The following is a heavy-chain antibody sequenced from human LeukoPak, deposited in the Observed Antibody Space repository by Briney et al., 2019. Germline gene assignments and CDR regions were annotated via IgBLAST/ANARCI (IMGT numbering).Heavy chain of an antibody. D-gene: IGHD6-13*01. CDR3: ARGRYSSSWYKGVYFDY. V-gene: IGHV3-48*01. CDR1: GFTFSSYS. Sequence: GGSLRLSCAASGFTFSSYSMNWVRQAPGKGLEWVSYISSSSSTIYYADSVKGRFTISRDNAKNSLYLQINSLRAEDTAVYYCARGRYSSSWYKGVYFDYWGQGTLVTVSS. J-gene: IGHJ4*02. CDR2: ISSSSSTI.